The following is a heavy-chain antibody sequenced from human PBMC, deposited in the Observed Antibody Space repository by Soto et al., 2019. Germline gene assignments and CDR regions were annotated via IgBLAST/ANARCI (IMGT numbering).Heavy chain of an antibody. CDR3: ARGGSGSDWDYYGMDV. Sequence: EVQLVESGGGLVQPGGSLRLSCAGSALTASKNYMSWVRQPPGKGLEWVSVIYSGGTTYYADSVKDRFSISRDNSKGTRYLEMDNLRAGDTAVYYCARGGSGSDWDYYGMDVWGQGTTVTVSS. V-gene: IGHV3-66*01. CDR1: ALTASKNY. CDR2: IYSGGTT. D-gene: IGHD3-10*01. J-gene: IGHJ6*02.